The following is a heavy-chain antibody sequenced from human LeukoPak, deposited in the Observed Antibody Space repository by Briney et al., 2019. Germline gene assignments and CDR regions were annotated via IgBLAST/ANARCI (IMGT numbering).Heavy chain of an antibody. CDR2: IKKDGSET. D-gene: IGHD5-12*01. CDR1: GFTLSTSW. J-gene: IGHJ4*02. V-gene: IGHV3-7*03. Sequence: GGSLRLSCAASGFTLSTSWMSWVRQVPGKGLEWVANIKKDGSETYYVDSVKGRFTISRDNAKNPLYLQMNSLRAEDTAMYYCARGRYSGTTYYFDYWGQGTLVTVSS. CDR3: ARGRYSGTTYYFDY.